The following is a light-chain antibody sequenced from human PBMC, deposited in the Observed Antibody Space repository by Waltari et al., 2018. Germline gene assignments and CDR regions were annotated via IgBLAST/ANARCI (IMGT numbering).Light chain of an antibody. CDR1: QSVTSNY. J-gene: IGKJ2*01. CDR3: QQYSGSPNT. Sequence: EIVLTQSPGTLSLSPGERATLSCRASQSVTSNYLAWYQQKPGQAPRLLIYGASSRATGIPDRFSGSGSGTDFTLTISRVEPEGFAVYYCQQYSGSPNTFGQGTMLEIK. CDR2: GAS. V-gene: IGKV3-20*01.